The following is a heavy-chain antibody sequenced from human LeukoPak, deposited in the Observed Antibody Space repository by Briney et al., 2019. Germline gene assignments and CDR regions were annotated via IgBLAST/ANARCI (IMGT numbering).Heavy chain of an antibody. V-gene: IGHV5-51*01. D-gene: IGHD4/OR15-4a*01. J-gene: IGHJ6*03. CDR3: ARGFYGGYYYYYYMDV. CDR2: IYPDDSDT. CDR1: GYTFTTYW. Sequence: GESLKISCKGSGYTFTTYWIGWVRQMPGKGLEWMGLIYPDDSDTRYSPSFQGQVTISADRSISTAYLQWSSLKASDTAMYYCARGFYGGYYYYYYMDVWGKGTTVTVSS.